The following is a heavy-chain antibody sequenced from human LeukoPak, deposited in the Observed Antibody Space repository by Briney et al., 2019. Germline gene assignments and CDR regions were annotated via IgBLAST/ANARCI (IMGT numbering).Heavy chain of an antibody. Sequence: PSETLSLTCAVYGGSFSGYYWSWIRQPPGKGLEWIGEINHSGSTNYNPSLKSRVTISVDTSKNQFSLKLSSVTAADTAVYYCARPSPQLLGAFDIWGQGTMVTVSS. V-gene: IGHV4-34*01. CDR2: INHSGST. CDR1: GGSFSGYY. CDR3: ARPSPQLLGAFDI. J-gene: IGHJ3*02. D-gene: IGHD2-2*01.